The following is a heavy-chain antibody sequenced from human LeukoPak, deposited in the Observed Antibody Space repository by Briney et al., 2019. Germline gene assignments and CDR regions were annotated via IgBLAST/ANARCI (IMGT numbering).Heavy chain of an antibody. CDR1: GGTFSINA. D-gene: IGHD2-2*01. CDR2: IIPMSETP. V-gene: IGHV1-69*05. CDR3: ARDKNSGECVSNSCYWVWPIDI. Sequence: ESSVKVSCKASGGTFSINAITWVRQAPGQGLEWMGGIIPMSETPKYTQKFQGRVTIATDESTNTAYMELSSLRSEDTAVYYCARDKNSGECVSNSCYWVWPIDIWGQGTMVTVSS. J-gene: IGHJ3*02.